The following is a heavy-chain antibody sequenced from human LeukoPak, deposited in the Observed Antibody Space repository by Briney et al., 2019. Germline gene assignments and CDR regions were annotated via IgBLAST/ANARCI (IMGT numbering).Heavy chain of an antibody. D-gene: IGHD3-3*01. V-gene: IGHV3-30*01. CDR3: ARGTGYDFWSGYFGY. CDR1: GFTFSSYA. J-gene: IGHJ4*02. CDR2: ISYDGSNK. Sequence: GRSLRLSCAASGFTFSSYAMHWVRQAPGKGLEWVAVISYDGSNKYYADSVKGRFTISRDNSKNTLYLQMNSLRAEDTAVYYCARGTGYDFWSGYFGYWGQGTLVTVSS.